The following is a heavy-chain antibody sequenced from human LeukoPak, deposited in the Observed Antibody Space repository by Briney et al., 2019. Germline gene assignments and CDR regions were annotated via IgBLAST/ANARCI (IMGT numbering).Heavy chain of an antibody. CDR3: AKGHYGSGSWDY. D-gene: IGHD3-10*01. V-gene: IGHV3-30*18. Sequence: GGSLRLSCAASGFTFSSYGMHWVRQAPGKGLEWVAVISYDGSNKYYADSVKGRFTISRDNSKNTLYLQMNSLRAEDTAVYYCAKGHYGSGSWDYWGQGTLVTVS. J-gene: IGHJ4*02. CDR1: GFTFSSYG. CDR2: ISYDGSNK.